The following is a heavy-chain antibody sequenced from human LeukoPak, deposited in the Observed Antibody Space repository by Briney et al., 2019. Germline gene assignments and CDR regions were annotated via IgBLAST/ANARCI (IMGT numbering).Heavy chain of an antibody. V-gene: IGHV4-30-2*01. CDR2: IYHSGST. D-gene: IGHD3-16*01. J-gene: IGHJ4*02. CDR3: ARHEAEGPSTWGTFDS. Sequence: NPSETLSLTCTVSGGSISSGGYYWSWIRQPPGKGLEWIGYIYHSGSTYYNPSLKSRVTISVDRSKNQFSLTLTSVTAADTALYYCARHEAEGPSTWGTFDSWGQGRLVTVSS. CDR1: GGSISSGGYY.